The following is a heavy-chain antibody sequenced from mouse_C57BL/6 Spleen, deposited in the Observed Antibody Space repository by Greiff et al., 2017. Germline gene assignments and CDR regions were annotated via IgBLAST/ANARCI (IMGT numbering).Heavy chain of an antibody. CDR2: FHPYNDDT. Sequence: LQLVESGAELVKPGASVKMSCKASGYTFTPYPIEWMKQNPGKGLEWIGNFHPYNDDTKYNEKFKGKATLTVEKSSSTVYLELSRLTSDDSAVYYCARRGYGSSYWYFDVWGTGTTVTVSS. J-gene: IGHJ1*03. CDR3: ARRGYGSSYWYFDV. V-gene: IGHV1-47*01. D-gene: IGHD1-1*01. CDR1: GYTFTPYP.